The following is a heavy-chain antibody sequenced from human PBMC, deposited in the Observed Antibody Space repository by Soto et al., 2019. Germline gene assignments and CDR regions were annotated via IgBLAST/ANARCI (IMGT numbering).Heavy chain of an antibody. D-gene: IGHD6-19*01. Sequence: EVQLLESGGGLVQPGGSLRLSCAASGFTFSSYAMRWVRQAPGKGLEWVSAISGSGGNTYYADSVKGRFTISRDNSKNTLNLQMNSLRADDTAVYYCANPTPAVADYLDYWGQGTLVTVSS. J-gene: IGHJ4*02. CDR3: ANPTPAVADYLDY. CDR1: GFTFSSYA. V-gene: IGHV3-23*01. CDR2: ISGSGGNT.